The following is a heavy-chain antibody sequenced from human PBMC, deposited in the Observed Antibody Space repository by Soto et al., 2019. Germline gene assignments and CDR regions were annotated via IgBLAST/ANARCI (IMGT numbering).Heavy chain of an antibody. CDR3: ARADRTLVTSYGLDV. V-gene: IGHV4-34*01. Sequence: PSETLSLTCAVSGGSFSGFYWTSIRQPPGEGLEWIGEINHSGTINFTPSLRSRLTISLDSSKKHFSLKLPSLTAADAAVYYCARADRTLVTSYGLDVWGQGTTVTVSS. D-gene: IGHD2-21*02. J-gene: IGHJ6*02. CDR2: INHSGTI. CDR1: GGSFSGFY.